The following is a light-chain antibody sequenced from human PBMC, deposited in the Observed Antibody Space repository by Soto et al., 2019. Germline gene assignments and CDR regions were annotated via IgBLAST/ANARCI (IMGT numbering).Light chain of an antibody. CDR2: KAS. CDR3: QQYNSYSPYT. Sequence: DIQMTQSPSTLSASVGDRVTITCRASQSISSWLAWYQQKPGKAPKLLIYKASSLESGVPSRFSGSGSGTEFTLTISRLQPDDFATYDCQQYNSYSPYTFGQGTKLEIK. V-gene: IGKV1-5*03. J-gene: IGKJ2*01. CDR1: QSISSW.